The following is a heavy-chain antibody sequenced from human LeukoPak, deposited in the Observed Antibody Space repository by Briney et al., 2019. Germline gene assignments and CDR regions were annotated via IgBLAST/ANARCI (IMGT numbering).Heavy chain of an antibody. CDR1: GFTFSSYE. CDR3: ARGTYYDFWSGYHVGWFDP. J-gene: IGHJ5*02. Sequence: GGSLRLSCAASGFTFSSYEMNWVRQAPGKGLEWVSYISSSGSNIYYADSVKGRFTISRDNAKNSLYLQMNSLRAEDTAVYYGARGTYYDFWSGYHVGWFDPWGQGTLVTVSS. V-gene: IGHV3-48*03. D-gene: IGHD3-3*01. CDR2: ISSSGSNI.